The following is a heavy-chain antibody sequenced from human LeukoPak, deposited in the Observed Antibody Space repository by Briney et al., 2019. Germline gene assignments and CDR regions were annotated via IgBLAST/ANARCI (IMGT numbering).Heavy chain of an antibody. Sequence: GGSLRLSCAASGFTFSSYAMSWVRQAPGKGLEWVSAISGSGGSTYYAGSVKGRFTISRDNSKNTLYLQMNSLRAEDTAVYYCARTGYNYGTPLNDWGQGTLVTVSS. V-gene: IGHV3-23*01. CDR3: ARTGYNYGTPLND. D-gene: IGHD5-18*01. J-gene: IGHJ4*02. CDR1: GFTFSSYA. CDR2: ISGSGGST.